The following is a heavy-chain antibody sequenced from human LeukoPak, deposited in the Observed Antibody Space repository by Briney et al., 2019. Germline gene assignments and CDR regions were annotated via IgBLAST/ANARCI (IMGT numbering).Heavy chain of an antibody. Sequence: SETLSLTCTVSGGSIRSYYWSWIRQPPGKGLEWIGYIYYSGSTNYNPSLKSRVTISVDTSKNQFSLKLSSVTAADTAVYYCARESGNYQRNEVFAYDYWGQGTLVTVSS. CDR1: GGSIRSYY. J-gene: IGHJ4*02. V-gene: IGHV4-59*01. D-gene: IGHD1-26*01. CDR3: ARESGNYQRNEVFAYDY. CDR2: IYYSGST.